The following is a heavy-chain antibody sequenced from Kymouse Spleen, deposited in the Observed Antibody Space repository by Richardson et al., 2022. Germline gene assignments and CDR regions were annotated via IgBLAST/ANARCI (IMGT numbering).Heavy chain of an antibody. CDR3: ATYSSYFDY. D-gene: IGHD6-19*01. V-gene: IGHV3-9*01. J-gene: IGHJ4*02. Sequence: EVQLVESGGGLVQPGRSLRLSCAASGFTFDDYAMHWVRQAPGKGLEWVSGISWNSGSIGYADSVKGRFTISRDNAKNSLYLQMNSLRAEDTALYYCATYSSYFDYWGQGTLVTVSS. CDR1: GFTFDDYA. CDR2: ISWNSGSI.